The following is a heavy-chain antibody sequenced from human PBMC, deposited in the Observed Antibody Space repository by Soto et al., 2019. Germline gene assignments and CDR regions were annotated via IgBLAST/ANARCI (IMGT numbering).Heavy chain of an antibody. V-gene: IGHV3-74*01. CDR3: AKVFDL. Sequence: EVQLVESGGGLVQPGGSLRVSCAASGFTLRSHMIHWVRQAPGKGLEWVSRIDTDGGGTSYEDSVKGRFTISTHNAKNTVYLQMNRLRAEHKAVYYCAKVFDLWGHGTLVTVSS. J-gene: IGHJ5*02. CDR1: GFTLRSHM. CDR2: IDTDGGGT.